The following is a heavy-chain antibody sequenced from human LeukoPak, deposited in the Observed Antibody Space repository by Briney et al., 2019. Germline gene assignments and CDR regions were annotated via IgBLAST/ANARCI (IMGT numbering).Heavy chain of an antibody. V-gene: IGHV3-23*01. CDR1: GFAFSSYA. Sequence: GGSLRLSCAASGFAFSSYAMSWVRQAPGKGLEWVSAISGSGGSTYYADSVKGRFTISRDNSKNTLYLQMNSLRAEDTAVYYCAKLEWLRFAPFDYWGQGTLVTVSS. CDR2: ISGSGGST. CDR3: AKLEWLRFAPFDY. D-gene: IGHD5-12*01. J-gene: IGHJ4*02.